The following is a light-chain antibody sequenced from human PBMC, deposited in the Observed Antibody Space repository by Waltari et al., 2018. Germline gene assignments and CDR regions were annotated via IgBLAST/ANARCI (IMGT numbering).Light chain of an antibody. CDR1: QSSEAFDGNIN. Sequence: DVVMTQSPPSLPVTLGQSASIPCRPIQSSEAFDGNINLNWFQQRPGQSPRRLIYKFSNRDSGVPDRFSGSGSGTDFTLKISRVEAEDVGVYYCMQATHWPYTFGQGTKLEIK. V-gene: IGKV2-30*01. J-gene: IGKJ2*01. CDR3: MQATHWPYT. CDR2: KFS.